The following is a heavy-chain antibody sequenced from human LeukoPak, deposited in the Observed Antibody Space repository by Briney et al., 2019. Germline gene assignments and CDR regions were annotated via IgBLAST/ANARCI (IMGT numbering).Heavy chain of an antibody. CDR2: IYSGGST. CDR1: GFTVSSNY. Sequence: PGGSLRLSCAASGFTVSSNYMSWVRQAPGKGLEWVSVIYSGGSTYYADSVKGRFTISRDNSKNTLYLQMNSLRAEDTAVYYCARDRYAAGTGEALYYYYGMDVWGQGTTVTVSS. J-gene: IGHJ6*02. D-gene: IGHD6-13*01. CDR3: ARDRYAAGTGEALYYYYGMDV. V-gene: IGHV3-53*01.